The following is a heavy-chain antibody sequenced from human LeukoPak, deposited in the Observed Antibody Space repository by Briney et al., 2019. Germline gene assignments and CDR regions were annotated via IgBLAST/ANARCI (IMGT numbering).Heavy chain of an antibody. CDR3: ARYGGNSAYYYYGMDV. Sequence: ASVKVSCKASAGTFSSYAISWVRRAPGQGLEWMGRIIPFYGIANYAQKFQGRVTITADKSTSTAYMELSSLRSEDTAVYYCARYGGNSAYYYYGMDVWGQGTTVTVSS. CDR1: AGTFSSYA. J-gene: IGHJ6*02. D-gene: IGHD4-23*01. V-gene: IGHV1-69*04. CDR2: IIPFYGIA.